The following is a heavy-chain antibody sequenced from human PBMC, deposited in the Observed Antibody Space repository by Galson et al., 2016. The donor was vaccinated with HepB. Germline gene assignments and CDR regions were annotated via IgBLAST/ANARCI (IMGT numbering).Heavy chain of an antibody. V-gene: IGHV3-23*01. D-gene: IGHD3-22*01. CDR1: GFMFNAYA. CDR3: AKDIHGYYRPFDY. CDR2: ISGGGGNT. Sequence: SLRLSCAASGFMFNAYAMSWVRQAPGKGLEWVSSISGGGGNTYYADSVRDRFTISRDNSMNTLSLQMDSLRAEDTAVYYCAKDIHGYYRPFDYWGQGILVTVSS. J-gene: IGHJ4*02.